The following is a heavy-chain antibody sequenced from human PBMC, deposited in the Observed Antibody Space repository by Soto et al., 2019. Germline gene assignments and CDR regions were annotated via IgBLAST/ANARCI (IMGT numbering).Heavy chain of an antibody. V-gene: IGHV1-3*05. CDR2: INVGSGAT. J-gene: IGHJ4*02. Sequence: QVHLGQSGAEEKKPGTSVKVSCKASGYIFSSYPIHWVRQAPGQRLEWMGWINVGSGATKYSQKFQGRVAITRDTSESTAYMELSRLKSGDTAVYYCARENFDYGDLLLDYWGQGTLVTVSS. CDR3: ARENFDYGDLLLDY. D-gene: IGHD4-17*01. CDR1: GYIFSSYP.